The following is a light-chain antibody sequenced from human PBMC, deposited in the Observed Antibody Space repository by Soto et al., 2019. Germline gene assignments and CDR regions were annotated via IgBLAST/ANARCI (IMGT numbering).Light chain of an antibody. CDR3: ISSTARATLV. J-gene: IGLJ2*01. CDR1: SSDIGFYNY. V-gene: IGLV2-14*01. Sequence: QSALTQPASVSGSPGQSVTISCTGTSSDIGFYNYVSWYQQYPDKAPKLILYEVTTRPSGVSSRFSGSKSGNTASLTISGLQAEYEADYYCISSTARATLVFGGGTKLTVL. CDR2: EVT.